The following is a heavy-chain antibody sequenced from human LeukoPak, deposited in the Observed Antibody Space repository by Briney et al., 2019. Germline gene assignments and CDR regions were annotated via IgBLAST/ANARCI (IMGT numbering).Heavy chain of an antibody. D-gene: IGHD5-12*01. V-gene: IGHV4-30-4*01. J-gene: IGHJ5*02. CDR3: ARVSNYDQIDRFDP. CDR2: IYYGGST. Sequence: SETLSLTCTVSGGSISSGDYYWSWIRQPPGKGLEWIGYIYYGGSTYYNPSLKSRVTISVDTSKNQFSLKLSSVTAADTAVYYCARVSNYDQIDRFDPWGQGTLVTVSS. CDR1: GGSISSGDYY.